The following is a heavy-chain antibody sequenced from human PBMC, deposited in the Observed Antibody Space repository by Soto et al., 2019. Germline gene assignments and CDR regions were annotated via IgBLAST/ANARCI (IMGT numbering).Heavy chain of an antibody. V-gene: IGHV4-34*01. CDR2: INHSGST. J-gene: IGHJ4*02. CDR3: ARGRGGLVRFDY. CDR1: GGSFSGYY. Sequence: QVQLQQWGAGLLKPSETLSLTCAVYGGSFSGYYWSWIRQPPGKGLEWIGEINHSGSTNYNPSLKSRSPLSVNTSKNQFSLKLSSVTAADTAVYYCARGRGGLVRFDYWGQGTLVTVSS. D-gene: IGHD3-9*01.